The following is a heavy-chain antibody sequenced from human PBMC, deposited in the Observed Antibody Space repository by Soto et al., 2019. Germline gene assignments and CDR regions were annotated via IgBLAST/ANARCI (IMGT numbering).Heavy chain of an antibody. D-gene: IGHD3-16*02. CDR3: ARDGSVEVWGSYRYRYYYYGMDV. Sequence: GGSLRLSCAASGFTFSSYGMHWVRQAPGKGLEWVAVIWYDGSNKYYADSVKGRFTISRDNSKNTLYLQMNSLRAEDTAVYYCARDGSVEVWGSYRYRYYYYGMDVWGQGTTVTVSS. V-gene: IGHV3-33*01. CDR2: IWYDGSNK. CDR1: GFTFSSYG. J-gene: IGHJ6*02.